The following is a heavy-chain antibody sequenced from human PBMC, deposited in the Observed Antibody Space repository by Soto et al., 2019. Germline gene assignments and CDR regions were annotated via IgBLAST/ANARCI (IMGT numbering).Heavy chain of an antibody. Sequence: QVQLVESGGGLVKPGGSLRLSCAASGFTFSDYYMSWIRQAPGKGLEWGSYISSSSSYTNYADSVKGRFTISRDNAKNSLYLQMNSLRAEDTAVYYCARVGGRPDSEGGLLDYWGQGTLVTVSS. J-gene: IGHJ4*02. CDR2: ISSSSSYT. D-gene: IGHD1-26*01. CDR3: ARVGGRPDSEGGLLDY. V-gene: IGHV3-11*05. CDR1: GFTFSDYY.